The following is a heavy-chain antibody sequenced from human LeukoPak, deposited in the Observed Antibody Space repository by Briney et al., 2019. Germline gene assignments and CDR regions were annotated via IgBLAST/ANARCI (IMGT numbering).Heavy chain of an antibody. D-gene: IGHD6-13*01. CDR3: ARGVGGIAAAGSRYYYYYYMDV. J-gene: IGHJ6*03. V-gene: IGHV4-59*01. CDR2: IYYSGST. CDR1: GGSISSYY. Sequence: SETLSLTCTVSGGSISSYYWSWIRQPPGKGLEWFGYIYYSGSTNYNPSLKSRVTISVDTSKNQFSLKLSSVTAADTAVYYCARGVGGIAAAGSRYYYYYYMDVWGKGTTVAVSS.